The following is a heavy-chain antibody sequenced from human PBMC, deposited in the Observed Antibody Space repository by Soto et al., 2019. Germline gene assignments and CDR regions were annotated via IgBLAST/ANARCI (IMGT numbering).Heavy chain of an antibody. V-gene: IGHV3-64D*08. Sequence: GGSLRLSCSASGFTFSSYAMHWVRQAPGKGLEYVSAISSNGGSTYYADSGKGRFTISRDNSKNTLYLQMSSLRAEDTAVYYCVKDLGYCSSTSCYGYLDYWGQGTLVTVSS. CDR2: ISSNGGST. CDR1: GFTFSSYA. D-gene: IGHD2-2*01. CDR3: VKDLGYCSSTSCYGYLDY. J-gene: IGHJ4*02.